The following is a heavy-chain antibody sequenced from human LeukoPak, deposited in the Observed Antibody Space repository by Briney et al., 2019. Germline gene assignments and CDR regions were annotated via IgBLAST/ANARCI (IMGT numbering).Heavy chain of an antibody. CDR2: IYYTGSS. J-gene: IGHJ4*01. Sequence: PSETLSLTCTVSGGSVSDYYWSSIRQSPGNGLEWIGYIYYTGSSSYNPSLRSRVTISADTSKNQFSLKLSSVTAAETAVYYCASRKLGNDYWGQGTLVTVSS. CDR1: GGSVSDYY. CDR3: ASRKLGNDY. V-gene: IGHV4-59*02. D-gene: IGHD7-27*01.